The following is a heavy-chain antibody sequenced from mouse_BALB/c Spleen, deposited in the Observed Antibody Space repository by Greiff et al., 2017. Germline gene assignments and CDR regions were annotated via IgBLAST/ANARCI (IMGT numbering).Heavy chain of an antibody. CDR1: GFSLTSYG. Sequence: QVQLKESGPGLVQPSQSLSITCTVSGFSLTSYGVHWVRQSPGKGLEWLGVIWSGGSTDYNAAFISRLSISKDNSKSQVFFKMNSLQANDTAIYYCASHHGNHGGFAYWGQGTLVTVSA. CDR3: ASHHGNHGGFAY. CDR2: IWSGGST. J-gene: IGHJ3*01. D-gene: IGHD2-1*01. V-gene: IGHV2-2*02.